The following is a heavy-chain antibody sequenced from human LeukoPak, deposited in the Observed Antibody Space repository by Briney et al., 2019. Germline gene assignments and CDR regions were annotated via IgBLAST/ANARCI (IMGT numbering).Heavy chain of an antibody. V-gene: IGHV3-15*01. CDR2: IKSKTDGGTT. D-gene: IGHD3-16*01. Sequence: GGSLRLSCAASGFTFSIAWMSWVRQAPGKGLEWVGHIKSKTDGGTTDYAAPVKGRFSISRDDSKKTLSLQMNSLKTEDTAGYYCTTEFWGAYNYWGQGTLVTVSS. CDR1: GFTFSIAW. CDR3: TTEFWGAYNY. J-gene: IGHJ4*02.